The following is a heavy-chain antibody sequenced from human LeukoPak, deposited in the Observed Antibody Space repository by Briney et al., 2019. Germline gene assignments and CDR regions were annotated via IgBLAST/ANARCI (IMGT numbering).Heavy chain of an antibody. Sequence: PGGSLRLSCAASGFTFSSNAMSWVRQAPGKGLEWVSYISSSGSTIYYADSVKGRFTISRDNAKNSLYLQMNSLRAEDTAVYYCARVAELRYFDWFGSAPYYFDYWGQGTLVTVSS. CDR1: GFTFSSNA. CDR2: ISSSGSTI. V-gene: IGHV3-48*04. CDR3: ARVAELRYFDWFGSAPYYFDY. D-gene: IGHD3-9*01. J-gene: IGHJ4*02.